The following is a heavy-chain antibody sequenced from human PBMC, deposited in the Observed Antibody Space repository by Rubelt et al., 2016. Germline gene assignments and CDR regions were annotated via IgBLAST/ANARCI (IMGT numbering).Heavy chain of an antibody. CDR2: ISAYTGNT. V-gene: IGHV1-18*01. Sequence: QVQLVQSGAEVKKPGASVKVSCKASGYTFTSYGISWVRQAPGQGLEWMGWISAYTGNTNYAQKLTGRGTMTTYTPTGTAYMELRSLRSDDTAVYYCARDPLPVRGVIMTPTHWGQGTLVTVSS. J-gene: IGHJ4*02. CDR3: ARDPLPVRGVIMTPTH. CDR1: GYTFTSYG. D-gene: IGHD3-10*01.